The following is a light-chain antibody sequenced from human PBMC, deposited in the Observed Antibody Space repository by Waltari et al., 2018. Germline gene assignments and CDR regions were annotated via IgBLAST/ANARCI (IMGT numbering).Light chain of an antibody. CDR3: QQYDTSPWT. CDR1: QNITSNN. CDR2: AAS. J-gene: IGKJ1*01. V-gene: IGKV3-20*01. Sequence: EIVLTQSPATLSFSPGERATLSCRASQNITSNNLAWYYQRPGQAPRLLIYAASITATGIPGKVSGSGSGTEFTLTIDGLEPEHFAVYHCQQYDTSPWTFGQGSKVEIK.